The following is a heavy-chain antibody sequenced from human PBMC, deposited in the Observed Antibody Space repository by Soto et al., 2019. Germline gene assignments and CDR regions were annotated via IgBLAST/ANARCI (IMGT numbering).Heavy chain of an antibody. D-gene: IGHD1-1*01. CDR1: GFTVDSYY. Sequence: EVQMVESGGGLVQPGGSLRLSCAVSGFTVDSYYMTWVRQAPGEGLEWVSVLYSDETTYYADSVKGRFTISRDDSKNTLFLQMDSLRVEDTAVYYCTRVQVTSVTTWWLFDFWGQGTLVTVSS. CDR3: TRVQVTSVTTWWLFDF. V-gene: IGHV3-66*01. J-gene: IGHJ4*02. CDR2: LYSDETT.